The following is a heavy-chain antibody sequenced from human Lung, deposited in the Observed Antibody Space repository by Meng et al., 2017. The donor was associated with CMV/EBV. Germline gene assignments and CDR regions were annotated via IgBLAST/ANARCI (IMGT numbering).Heavy chain of an antibody. D-gene: IGHD3-22*01. CDR2: IWYDGGNK. CDR3: ARPRYDTSHYPVYYYYGMDV. Sequence: GGSXRLXCVASGFXLVRYHMHWVRQAPGKGLEWVAFIWYDGGNKFYADSVKGRFTISRDNSKNTLYLQMNNVGADDAAIYFCARPRYDTSHYPVYYYYGMDVWXLGTXVTVSS. CDR1: GFXLVRYH. V-gene: IGHV3-33*01. J-gene: IGHJ6*02.